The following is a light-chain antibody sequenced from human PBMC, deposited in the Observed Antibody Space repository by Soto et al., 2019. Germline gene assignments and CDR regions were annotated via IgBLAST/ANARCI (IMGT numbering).Light chain of an antibody. J-gene: IGKJ2*01. CDR3: QQYNRSPYT. Sequence: EIVLTQSPGTLSLSPGERATLSCRTSQSVSNAYVTWYQQKRGQPPRLLIFGASNRATGIPDRFSGSGSGTDFALTISRVGPEDFAVYYCQQYNRSPYTFGQGSKLE. CDR2: GAS. V-gene: IGKV3-20*01. CDR1: QSVSNAY.